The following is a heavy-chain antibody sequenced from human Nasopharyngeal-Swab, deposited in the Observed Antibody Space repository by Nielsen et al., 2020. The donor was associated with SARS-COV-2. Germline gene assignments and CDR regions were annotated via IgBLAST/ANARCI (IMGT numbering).Heavy chain of an antibody. CDR1: GGSISSSSYY. Sequence: SETLSLTCTVSGGSISSSSYYWGWIRQPPGKGLEWIGVIFYRGSTYFNPSLQSRVTMSVDTSNNQFSLKLSSVTAADTAVYYCARERKDYYNTGAYGGPQYYFDYWGQGSLVTVPS. CDR3: ARERKDYYNTGAYGGPQYYFDY. D-gene: IGHD3-22*01. J-gene: IGHJ4*02. CDR2: IFYRGST. V-gene: IGHV4-39*07.